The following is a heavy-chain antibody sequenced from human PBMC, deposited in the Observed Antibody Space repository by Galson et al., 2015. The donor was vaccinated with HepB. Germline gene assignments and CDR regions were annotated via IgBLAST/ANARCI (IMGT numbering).Heavy chain of an antibody. CDR1: GYSFTSYW. V-gene: IGHV5-51*01. D-gene: IGHD1-14*01. J-gene: IGHJ3*02. Sequence: QSGAEVKKPGESLRISCKGSGYSFTSYWIGWVRQMPGKGLEWMGIIYPGDSDTRYSPSFQGQVTISADKSITTAYLQWSSLKASDTAMYYCARLKVMVTEPYLFDIWGQGTMVTVSS. CDR3: ARLKVMVTEPYLFDI. CDR2: IYPGDSDT.